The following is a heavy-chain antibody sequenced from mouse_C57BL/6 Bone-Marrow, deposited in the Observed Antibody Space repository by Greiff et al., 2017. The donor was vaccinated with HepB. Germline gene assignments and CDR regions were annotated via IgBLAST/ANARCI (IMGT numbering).Heavy chain of an antibody. D-gene: IGHD1-1*01. V-gene: IGHV1-82*01. J-gene: IGHJ3*01. CDR2: IYPGDGDT. CDR1: GYAFSSSW. CDR3: ARRGSSSYEFAY. Sequence: VQLQQSGPELVKPGASVKISCKASGYAFSSSWMNWVKQRPGKGLEWIGRIYPGDGDTNYNGKFKGKATLTADKSSSTAYMQLSSLTSEDSAVYFCARRGSSSYEFAYWGQGTLVTVSA.